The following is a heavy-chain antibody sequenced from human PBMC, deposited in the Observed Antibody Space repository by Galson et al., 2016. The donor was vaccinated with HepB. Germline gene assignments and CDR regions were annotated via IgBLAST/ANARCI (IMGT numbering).Heavy chain of an antibody. Sequence: SETLSLTCTVSGGSVGSGWYYWSWIRQPPGRGLEWIGYIYDSGTTNYNPSLKSRVTISLDTSKKQFSLKLTSVTAADTAVYYCARERLSSHYFDYWGQGTLVTVSS. V-gene: IGHV4-61*01. CDR2: IYDSGTT. CDR3: ARERLSSHYFDY. CDR1: GGSVGSGWYY. J-gene: IGHJ4*02. D-gene: IGHD3-16*02.